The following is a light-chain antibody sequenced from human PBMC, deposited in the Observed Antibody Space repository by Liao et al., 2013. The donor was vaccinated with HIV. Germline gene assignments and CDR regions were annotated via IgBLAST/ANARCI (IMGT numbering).Light chain of an antibody. V-gene: IGLV3-25*03. CDR3: ESVDTSGTVV. CDR1: NIARQS. Sequence: SYVLTQPPSLSLAPGETAIITCGGNNIARQSVHWYQQKSGQAPVLVIYKDNERPSGIPERFSGSSSGTIVTLTISGVQAEDEADYYCESVDTSGTVVFGGGTKLTVL. J-gene: IGLJ3*02. CDR2: KDN.